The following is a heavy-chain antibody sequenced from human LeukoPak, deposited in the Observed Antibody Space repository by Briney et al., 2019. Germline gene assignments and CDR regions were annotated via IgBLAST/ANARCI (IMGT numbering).Heavy chain of an antibody. V-gene: IGHV4-59*01. D-gene: IGHD6-13*01. CDR1: GGSLSSYY. Sequence: SETLSLTCTVSGGSLSSYYWSWIRQPPGKGVEWIGYIYYSGSTNYNPSLKSRVTISVDTSMNQFSLKLSSVTAADTAVYYCAREGSSPVSFDIWGQGTMVTVSS. J-gene: IGHJ3*02. CDR2: IYYSGST. CDR3: AREGSSPVSFDI.